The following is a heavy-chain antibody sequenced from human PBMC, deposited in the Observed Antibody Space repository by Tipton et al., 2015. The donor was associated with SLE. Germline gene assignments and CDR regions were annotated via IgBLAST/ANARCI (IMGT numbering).Heavy chain of an antibody. J-gene: IGHJ4*02. CDR2: IYYSGNT. Sequence: TLSLTCTVSGDSLSIVGYYWTWIRQHPGKGLEWIGHIYYSGNTYYNPSLKSRVTMSVDTSYNQFSLKLSSVNAADTAVYYCARGAGYSGTSGYSFDHWGQGALVTVSS. CDR3: ARGAGYSGTSGYSFDH. CDR1: GDSLSIVGYY. V-gene: IGHV4-31*03. D-gene: IGHD3-22*01.